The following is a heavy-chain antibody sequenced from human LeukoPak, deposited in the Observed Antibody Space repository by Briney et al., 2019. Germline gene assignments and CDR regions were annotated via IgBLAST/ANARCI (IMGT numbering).Heavy chain of an antibody. J-gene: IGHJ4*02. CDR1: GGTFSSYA. CDR2: IIPILGIA. V-gene: IGHV1-69*04. D-gene: IGHD6-19*01. CDR3: AREEIAVADGLHGY. Sequence: ASVKVSCKASGGTFSSYAISWVRQALGQGLEWMGRIIPILGIANYAQKFQGRVTITADKSTSTAYMELSSLRSEDTAVYYCAREEIAVADGLHGYWGQGTLVTVSS.